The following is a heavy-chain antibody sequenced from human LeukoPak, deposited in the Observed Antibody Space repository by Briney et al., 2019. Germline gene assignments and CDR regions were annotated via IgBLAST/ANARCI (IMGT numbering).Heavy chain of an antibody. CDR3: ARAPSYYYYMDV. J-gene: IGHJ6*03. V-gene: IGHV1-8*01. CDR1: GYTFTSYD. Sequence: ASVKVSCKASGYTFTSYDINWVRQATGQGLEWMGWMSPNSGNTGYAQKFQGRVTMTRDTSISTAYMELSRLRSDDTAVYYCARAPSYYYYMDVWGKGTTVTISS. CDR2: MSPNSGNT.